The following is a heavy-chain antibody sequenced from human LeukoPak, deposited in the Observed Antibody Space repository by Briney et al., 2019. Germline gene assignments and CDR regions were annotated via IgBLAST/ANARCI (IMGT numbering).Heavy chain of an antibody. Sequence: GGSLRLSCAASGFTFSSYWMHWVRQAPWKGLVWVSRINGDGSRTTYADSVKGRFTISRDNAKNTLYLQMNSLRAEDTAVYYCARGPSGGYYMDVWGKGTTVTVSS. CDR1: GFTFSSYW. CDR3: ARGPSGGYYMDV. V-gene: IGHV3-74*01. J-gene: IGHJ6*03. D-gene: IGHD3-16*01. CDR2: INGDGSRT.